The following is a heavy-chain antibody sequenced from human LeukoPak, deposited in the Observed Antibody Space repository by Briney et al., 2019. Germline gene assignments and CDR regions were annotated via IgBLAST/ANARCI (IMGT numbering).Heavy chain of an antibody. CDR3: AREGDSTSGGFDY. CDR1: GFTVSSNY. Sequence: GGSLRLSCAASGFTVSSNYMSWVRQAPGKGLEWVSVIYSGGSTYYADSVKGRFTISRDNAKNTLYLQMNSLRAEDTAVYYCAREGDSTSGGFDYWGQGTLVTVSS. J-gene: IGHJ4*02. D-gene: IGHD2-21*01. CDR2: IYSGGST. V-gene: IGHV3-53*01.